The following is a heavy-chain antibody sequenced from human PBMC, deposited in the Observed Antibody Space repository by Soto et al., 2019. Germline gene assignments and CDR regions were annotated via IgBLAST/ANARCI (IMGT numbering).Heavy chain of an antibody. CDR3: ARGGILTCYYGNAFDL. Sequence: EVQLVESGGGLVQPGGSLRLSCAASGFTFSSYWMHWVRQAPGKGLVWVSRINSDGSSTSYADSVKGRFTISRANAKNTLYLRMNSMRAEDTDVYYCARGGILTCYYGNAFDLWGQGTMVTVSS. D-gene: IGHD3-9*01. CDR1: GFTFSSYW. V-gene: IGHV3-74*01. CDR2: INSDGSST. J-gene: IGHJ3*01.